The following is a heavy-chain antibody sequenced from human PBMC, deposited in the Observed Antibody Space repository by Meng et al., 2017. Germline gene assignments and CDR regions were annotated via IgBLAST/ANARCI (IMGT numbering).Heavy chain of an antibody. D-gene: IGHD5-24*01. CDR3: ARGGNVRDGCNY. V-gene: IGHV1-46*01. J-gene: IGHJ4*02. CDR2: INPSGGST. CDR1: GYTFTSYD. Sequence: VQRGQAGAEVKKPGASVQVSCKALGYTFTSYDMHWGRQAPGQGLEWMGIINPSGGSTSYAQKFQGRVTMTRDTSTSTVYMELSSLRSEDTAVYYCARGGNVRDGCNYWGQGTLVTVSS.